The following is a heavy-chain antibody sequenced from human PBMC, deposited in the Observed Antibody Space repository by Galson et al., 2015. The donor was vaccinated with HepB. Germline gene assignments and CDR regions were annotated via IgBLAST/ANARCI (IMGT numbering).Heavy chain of an antibody. V-gene: IGHV3-15*07. J-gene: IGHJ6*02. Sequence: SLRLSCAASGFSFSNSWMNWVRQAPGTRLEWVGRIKSQSDSATIDYAATVNRSFTISRDDSKNTLYLHMNTLRTEDTALYFCTRSGRYLDWSYNHYYHGLDVWGQGTTVTVSS. D-gene: IGHD3-9*01. CDR2: IKSQSDSATI. CDR3: TRSGRYLDWSYNHYYHGLDV. CDR1: GFSFSNSW.